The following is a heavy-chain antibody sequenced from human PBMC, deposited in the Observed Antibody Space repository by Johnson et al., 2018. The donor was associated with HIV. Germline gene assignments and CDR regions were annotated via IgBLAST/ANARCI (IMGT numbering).Heavy chain of an antibody. D-gene: IGHD3-10*01. CDR2: IWFDGSNK. V-gene: IGHV3-33*06. J-gene: IGHJ3*02. Sequence: QVQLMESGGGVVQPGRSLRLSCVASGFIFSSYNMHWVRQAPGRGLEWVAVIWFDGSNKYYADSVKGLFTISRDNSKNTLYLQMNSLRAEDTAVYYCAKDQYGSSGRYAFDIWGQGTMVTVSS. CDR1: GFIFSSYN. CDR3: AKDQYGSSGRYAFDI.